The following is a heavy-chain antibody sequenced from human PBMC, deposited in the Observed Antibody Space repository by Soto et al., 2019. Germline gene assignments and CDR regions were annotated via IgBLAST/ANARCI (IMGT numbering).Heavy chain of an antibody. CDR3: ARDGPHISIFGYGDY. V-gene: IGHV4-59*01. D-gene: IGHD3-3*01. CDR1: GGSISSYY. Sequence: SETLSLTCTVSGGSISSYYWSWIRQPPGKGLEWIGYIYYSGSTNYNPSLKSRVTISVDTSKNQFSLKLSSVTAADTAVYYCARDGPHISIFGYGDYWGQGNLVTVSS. J-gene: IGHJ4*02. CDR2: IYYSGST.